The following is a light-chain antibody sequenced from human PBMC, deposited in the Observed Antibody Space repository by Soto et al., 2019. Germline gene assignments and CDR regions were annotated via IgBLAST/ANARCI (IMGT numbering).Light chain of an antibody. CDR1: QGISNS. CDR3: QNYNSAPLN. V-gene: IGKV1-27*01. Sequence: DIQMTQSPSSLSASLGDTVTISCRASQGISNSLAWFQQKPGRVPQFLIYAASTLQPGVPPRFSGSGSGTDFTLTISSLQPEDVATYYCQNYNSAPLNFGPGTRVDLK. CDR2: AAS. J-gene: IGKJ3*01.